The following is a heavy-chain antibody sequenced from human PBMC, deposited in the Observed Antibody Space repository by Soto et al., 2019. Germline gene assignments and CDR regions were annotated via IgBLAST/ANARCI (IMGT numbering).Heavy chain of an antibody. J-gene: IGHJ2*01. Sequence: QVQLQESGPGLVKPSQTLSLTCTVSGGSITSDGYYWNWIRQHPERGLEWIGYIYYTGSTYYNPSLRSRVAISMDTSKNQVSLKLNFVTAADTAVYFCARNDYGDYGWYFDLWGHGTLVAVSS. D-gene: IGHD4-17*01. CDR3: ARNDYGDYGWYFDL. CDR2: IYYTGST. CDR1: GGSITSDGYY. V-gene: IGHV4-31*03.